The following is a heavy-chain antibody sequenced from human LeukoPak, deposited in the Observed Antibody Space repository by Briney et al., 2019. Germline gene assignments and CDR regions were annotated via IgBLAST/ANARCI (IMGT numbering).Heavy chain of an antibody. D-gene: IGHD4-17*01. V-gene: IGHV3-23*01. CDR2: ISGSGGST. CDR1: GFTFSRHA. Sequence: PGGSLRLSCAASGFTFSRHAMSWVRQAPGKGLEWVSAISGSGGSTHYAGSVKGRFTISRDNSKNTLYLQMNSLRAEDTAVYYCAKCGEDYGDSITDYWGQGTLVTVSS. CDR3: AKCGEDYGDSITDY. J-gene: IGHJ4*02.